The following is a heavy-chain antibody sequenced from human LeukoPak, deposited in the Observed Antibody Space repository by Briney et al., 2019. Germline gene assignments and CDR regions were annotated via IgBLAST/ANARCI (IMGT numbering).Heavy chain of an antibody. CDR1: GFTFSSYD. J-gene: IGHJ4*02. V-gene: IGHV3-21*01. CDR2: ISSSKNSYI. Sequence: PGGSLRLSCSASGFTFSSYDMGWVRQAPGKGLEWVSCISSSKNSYIYYAESVKGRFTILRDNAKNSLYLQMNSLGVEDTAVYYCARDLSGSYLFDHWGQGTLVTVSS. CDR3: ARDLSGSYLFDH. D-gene: IGHD1-26*01.